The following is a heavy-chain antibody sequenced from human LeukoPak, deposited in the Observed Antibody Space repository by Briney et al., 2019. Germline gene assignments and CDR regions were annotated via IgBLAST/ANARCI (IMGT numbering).Heavy chain of an antibody. CDR1: GFSFSSYA. V-gene: IGHV3-7*01. D-gene: IGHD3-22*01. CDR2: IKQDGSEK. Sequence: GGSLRLSCAASGFSFSSYAMSWVRQAPGKGLEWVANIKQDGSEKYYVDSVKGRFTISRDNAKNSLYLQMNSLRAEDTAVYYCAREGTYYYDSSGYFDYWGQGTLVTVSS. J-gene: IGHJ4*02. CDR3: AREGTYYYDSSGYFDY.